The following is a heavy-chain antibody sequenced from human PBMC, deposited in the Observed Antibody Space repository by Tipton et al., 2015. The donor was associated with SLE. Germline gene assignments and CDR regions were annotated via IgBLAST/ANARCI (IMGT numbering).Heavy chain of an antibody. CDR1: GVSIRGHY. CDR3: ARFHVKGYYEFDC. Sequence: TLSLTCTVSGVSIRGHYWSWIRQPPGKGLEWIGYMYNNERTKYNLSLESRVTMSVETSKNQFTLRLTSVTAADTAVYYCARFHVKGYYEFDCWGQGTLVTVSS. D-gene: IGHD3-22*01. J-gene: IGHJ4*02. CDR2: MYNNERT. V-gene: IGHV4-59*11.